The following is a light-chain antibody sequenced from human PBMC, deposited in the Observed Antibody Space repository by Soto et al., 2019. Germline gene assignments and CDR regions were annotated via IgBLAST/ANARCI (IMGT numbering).Light chain of an antibody. J-gene: IGKJ4*01. CDR2: DAS. Sequence: DIRMTQSPSTLSASVGDRVTIACRASQSISEFLAWYQRKPGKAPELLIYDASNLETGVPSRFSGSGSGTEFTLTITSLQPDDFASYYCQQYSGYPLTFGGGTRVEIK. CDR1: QSISEF. V-gene: IGKV1-5*01. CDR3: QQYSGYPLT.